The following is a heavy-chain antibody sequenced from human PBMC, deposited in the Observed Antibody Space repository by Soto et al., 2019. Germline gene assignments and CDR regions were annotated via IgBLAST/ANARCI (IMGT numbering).Heavy chain of an antibody. D-gene: IGHD6-13*01. CDR3: ARSAHRQQLVPTYYYGMDV. CDR2: IIPIFGTA. CDR1: GGTFSSYA. J-gene: IGHJ6*02. Sequence: QVQLVQSGAEVKKPGSSVKVSCKASGGTFSSYAISWVRQAPGQGLEWMGGIIPIFGTANYAQKFQGRVTITADESTSTAYMELTSLRSEDTAVYYCARSAHRQQLVPTYYYGMDVCGQGTTVTVAS. V-gene: IGHV1-69*01.